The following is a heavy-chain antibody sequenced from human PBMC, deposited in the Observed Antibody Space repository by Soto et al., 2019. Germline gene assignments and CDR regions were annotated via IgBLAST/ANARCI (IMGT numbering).Heavy chain of an antibody. D-gene: IGHD1-26*01. V-gene: IGHV3-11*01. J-gene: IGHJ4*02. Sequence: PGGSLILSCETSGFTFGDYYMSWIRQAPGRGLEWVSLISSTGTTIYYADSVKGRFTISRDNVRSTPFLMMNNLRSEDTAVYYCASDLRLVDFNYFFDAWGQGTLVTVSS. CDR3: ASDLRLVDFNYFFDA. CDR2: ISSTGTTI. CDR1: GFTFGDYY.